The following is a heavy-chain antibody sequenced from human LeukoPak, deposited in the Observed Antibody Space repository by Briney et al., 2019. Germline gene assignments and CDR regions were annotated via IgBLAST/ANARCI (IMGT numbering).Heavy chain of an antibody. D-gene: IGHD2-2*01. CDR1: GGSFSGYY. CDR3: AREVVPAYIDY. CDR2: INHSGST. Sequence: NPSETLSLTCAVYGGSFSGYYWSWIRQPPGKGLEWIGEINHSGSTNYNPSLKSRVTISVDTSKNQVSLKLSSVTAADTAVYYCAREVVPAYIDYWGQGTLVTVSS. V-gene: IGHV4-34*01. J-gene: IGHJ4*02.